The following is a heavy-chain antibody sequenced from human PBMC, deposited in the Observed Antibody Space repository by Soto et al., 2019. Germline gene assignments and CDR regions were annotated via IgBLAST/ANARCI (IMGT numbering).Heavy chain of an antibody. CDR1: GGTFSSYA. CDR3: ARDRGGTAMVFTYFDY. J-gene: IGHJ4*02. D-gene: IGHD5-18*01. V-gene: IGHV1-69*13. Sequence: SVKFSCKASGGTFSSYAISWVRQAPGQGLEWMGGIVPIFGTANYAQKFQGRVTVTADESTSTAYMELSSLRSEDTAVYYCARDRGGTAMVFTYFDYWGQGTLVTVSS. CDR2: IVPIFGTA.